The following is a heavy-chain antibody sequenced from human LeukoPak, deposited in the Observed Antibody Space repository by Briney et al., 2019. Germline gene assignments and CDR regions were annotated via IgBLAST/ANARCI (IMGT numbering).Heavy chain of an antibody. CDR3: ARRAGTYSHPYDN. Sequence: GGSMRFLCSASGFTFSSYEMNWVRQAPGKGLEWVSYISSSGSTIYYADSVMGRFTISRDNAKNSLYLQMNSLRAEDTAVYYCARRAGTYSHPYDNWGQGTLVSLSS. CDR1: GFTFSSYE. CDR2: ISSSGSTI. D-gene: IGHD6-19*01. J-gene: IGHJ4*02. V-gene: IGHV3-48*03.